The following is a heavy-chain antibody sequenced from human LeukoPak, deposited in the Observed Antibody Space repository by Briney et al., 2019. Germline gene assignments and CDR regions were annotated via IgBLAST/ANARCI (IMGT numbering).Heavy chain of an antibody. D-gene: IGHD3-10*01. J-gene: IGHJ4*02. CDR2: INHSGST. V-gene: IGHV4-34*01. CDR1: GGSFSGYY. Sequence: SVTLSLTCAVYGGSFSGYYWSWIRQPPGKGLEWIGEINHSGSTNYNPSLKSRVTISVDTSKNQFPLKLSSVTAAATAVYYCARGITSDYWGQGTLVTVSS. CDR3: ARGITSDY.